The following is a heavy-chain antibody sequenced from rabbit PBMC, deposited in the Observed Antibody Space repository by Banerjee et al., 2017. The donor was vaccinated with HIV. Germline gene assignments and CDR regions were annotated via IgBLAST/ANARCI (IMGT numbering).Heavy chain of an antibody. CDR2: INTSSGNT. V-gene: IGHV1S45*01. D-gene: IGHD8-1*01. CDR3: ARAGSGYRQFDL. Sequence: QEQLEESGGDLVKPEGSLTLTCTASGFSFTNKYVMCWVRQAPGKGLEWIACINTSSGNTVYASWAKGRFTLSKTSSTTVTLQMTSLTAADTATYFCARAGSGYRQFDLWGPGTLVTVS. CDR1: GFSFTNKYV. J-gene: IGHJ4*01.